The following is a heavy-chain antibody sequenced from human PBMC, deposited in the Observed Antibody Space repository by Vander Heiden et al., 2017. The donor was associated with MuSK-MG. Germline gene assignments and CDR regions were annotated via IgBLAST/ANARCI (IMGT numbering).Heavy chain of an antibody. CDR1: TFSSYA. D-gene: IGHD6-13*01. CDR3: ATFEEGDSSWSYYFDY. J-gene: IGHJ4*02. V-gene: IGHV3-30-3*01. Sequence: TFSSYAMHWVRQAPGKGLEWVAVISYDGSNKYYADSVKGRFTISRDNSKNTLYLQMNSLRAEDTAVYYCATFEEGDSSWSYYFDYWRQGTMVTVSS. CDR2: ISYDGSNK.